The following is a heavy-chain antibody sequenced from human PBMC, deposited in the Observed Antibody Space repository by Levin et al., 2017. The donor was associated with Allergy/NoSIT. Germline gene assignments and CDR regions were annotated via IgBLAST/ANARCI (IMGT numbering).Heavy chain of an antibody. CDR3: ARDRVWGRTTGFGI. D-gene: IGHD4-17*01. V-gene: IGHV3-48*01. J-gene: IGHJ3*02. CDR2: ISSSSSTI. Sequence: GGSLRLSCAASGFTFSSYSMNWVRQAPGKGLEWVSYISSSSSTIYYADSVKGRFTISRDNAKNSLYLQMNSLRAEDTAVYYCARDRVWGRTTGFGIWGQGTMVTVSS. CDR1: GFTFSSYS.